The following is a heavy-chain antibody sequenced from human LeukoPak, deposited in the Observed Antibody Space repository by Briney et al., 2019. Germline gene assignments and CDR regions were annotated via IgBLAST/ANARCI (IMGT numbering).Heavy chain of an antibody. D-gene: IGHD4-23*01. CDR3: VKKLAKPTVVTNDAFDI. V-gene: IGHV3-64D*06. CDR1: GFTFSNYA. CDR2: ISSNGRST. Sequence: QPGGTLRLSCSASGFTFSNYAIHWVRQAPGKGLEYVSAISSNGRSTCYADSVQGRFTISRDNSKNTLYLQMSSLRPEDTAVYYCVKKLAKPTVVTNDAFDIWGQGTMVTVSS. J-gene: IGHJ3*02.